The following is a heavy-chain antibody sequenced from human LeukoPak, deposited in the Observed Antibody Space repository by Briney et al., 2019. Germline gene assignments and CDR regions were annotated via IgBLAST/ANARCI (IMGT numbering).Heavy chain of an antibody. Sequence: SETLSLTCTVSGYSISSGYYWGWIRQPPGKGLEWIGSIYHSGSTYYNPSLKSRVTISVGTSKNQFSLKLSSVTAADTAVYYCAGNDYDILTGNLYYFDYWGQGTLVTVSS. D-gene: IGHD3-9*01. CDR2: IYHSGST. CDR3: AGNDYDILTGNLYYFDY. J-gene: IGHJ4*02. CDR1: GYSISSGYY. V-gene: IGHV4-38-2*02.